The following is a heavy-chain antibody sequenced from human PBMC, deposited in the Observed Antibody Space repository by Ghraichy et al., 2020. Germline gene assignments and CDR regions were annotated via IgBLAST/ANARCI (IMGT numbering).Heavy chain of an antibody. CDR3: ARLTSRWNGSQSYAWARGYYYMDV. Sequence: SETLSLICSVSGGSISSGGYYWSWIRHPPGKGLEWIGYIYSSGSTYYNPSLESRATISVNTATNQFSLDLRSVTAADTAVYFCARLTSRWNGSQSYAWARGYYYMDVWGKGTTVTVS. J-gene: IGHJ6*03. D-gene: IGHD3-10*01. CDR1: GGSISSGGYY. V-gene: IGHV4-31*03. CDR2: IYSSGST.